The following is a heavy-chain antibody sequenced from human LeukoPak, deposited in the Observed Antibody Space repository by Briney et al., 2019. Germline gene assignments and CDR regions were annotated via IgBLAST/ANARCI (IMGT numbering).Heavy chain of an antibody. V-gene: IGHV3-49*03. CDR1: GFTSGDYA. CDR2: ISSKAYGGTT. CDR3: TRSLGSGWYIDY. Sequence: GGSLRLSCTASGFTSGDYALSWFRQAPGKGLEWVSFISSKAYGGTTKYAASVRCRFTISRDYSKAIAYLQMDSLKTEDTGMYYCTRSLGSGWYIDYWGQGTLVTVSS. J-gene: IGHJ4*02. D-gene: IGHD6-19*01.